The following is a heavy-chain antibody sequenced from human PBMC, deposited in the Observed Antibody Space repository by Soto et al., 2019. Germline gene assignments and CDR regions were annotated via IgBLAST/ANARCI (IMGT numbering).Heavy chain of an antibody. V-gene: IGHV1-8*01. J-gene: IGHJ4*02. CDR1: GYPFSAFD. CDR3: VRQPGGVATPGDDY. D-gene: IGHD2-15*01. CDR2: MNPDSGDT. Sequence: QVQLVQSGAEVKKPGASVKVSCEDSGYPFSAFDINWVRQAGGQGLEWMGWMNPDSGDTAFAQRLQDRITMTRSTSISTAYMELSRLTSDDTAVYFCVRQPGGVATPGDDYWGQVTLVTFSS.